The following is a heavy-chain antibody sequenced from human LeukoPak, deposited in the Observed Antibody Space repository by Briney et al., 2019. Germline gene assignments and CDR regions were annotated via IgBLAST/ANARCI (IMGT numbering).Heavy chain of an antibody. D-gene: IGHD2-15*01. CDR2: IIPIFGTA. CDR3: ASPSRGYCSGGSCSHAFDI. CDR1: GYTLTELS. V-gene: IGHV1-69*13. Sequence: GASVKVSCKVSGYTLTELSMHWVRQAPGKGLEWMGGIIPIFGTANYAQKFQGRVTITADESTSTAYMELSSLRSEDTAVYYCASPSRGYCSGGSCSHAFDIWGQGTMVTVSS. J-gene: IGHJ3*02.